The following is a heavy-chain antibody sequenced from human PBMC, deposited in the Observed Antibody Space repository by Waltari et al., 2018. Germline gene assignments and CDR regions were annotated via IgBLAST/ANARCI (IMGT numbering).Heavy chain of an antibody. D-gene: IGHD3-10*01. CDR2: IYHSGST. J-gene: IGHJ3*02. V-gene: IGHV4-31*03. Sequence: QVQLQESGPGLVKPSQTLSLTCTVSGGSISSGGYYWSWIRQHPGKGLEWIGYIYHSGSTYYNPSLKSRVTISVDTSKNQFSLKLSSVTAADTAVYYCARETGRQWFGEADAFDIWGQGTMVTVSS. CDR3: ARETGRQWFGEADAFDI. CDR1: GGSISSGGYY.